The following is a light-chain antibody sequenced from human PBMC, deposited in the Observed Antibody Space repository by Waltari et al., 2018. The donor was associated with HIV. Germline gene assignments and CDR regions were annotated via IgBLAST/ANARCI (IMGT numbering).Light chain of an antibody. CDR3: QSYDSSLSAYV. CDR1: SSNIGAGYD. V-gene: IGLV1-40*01. CDR2: GNS. Sequence: QSVLTQPPSVSGASGQRVTISCTGSSSNIGAGYDVPWYHQLPGTAPKLLIYGNSNRPSGVPDRFSGSMSGTSASLDITGLQAEDEADYYCQSYDSSLSAYVFGTGTKVTVL. J-gene: IGLJ1*01.